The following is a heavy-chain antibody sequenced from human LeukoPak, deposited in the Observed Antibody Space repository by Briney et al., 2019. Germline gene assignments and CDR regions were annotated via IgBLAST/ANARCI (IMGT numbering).Heavy chain of an antibody. V-gene: IGHV4-59*01. D-gene: IGHD3-9*01. CDR3: ARGDYDILTGYPIPTYYFDY. J-gene: IGHJ4*02. CDR2: IYYSGST. CDR1: GGSISSYY. Sequence: KPSETLSLTCTVSGGSISSYYWSWIRQPPGKGLEWIGYIYYSGSTNYNPSLKSRVTISVDTSKNQFSLKLSSVTAADTAVYYCARGDYDILTGYPIPTYYFDYWGQGTLVTVSS.